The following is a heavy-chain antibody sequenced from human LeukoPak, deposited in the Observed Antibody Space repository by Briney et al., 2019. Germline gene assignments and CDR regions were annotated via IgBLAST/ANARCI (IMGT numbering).Heavy chain of an antibody. D-gene: IGHD4/OR15-4a*01. J-gene: IGHJ6*03. Sequence: GGSLRLSCAASGFTFGTSGMHWVRQAPGKGLEWVALIWYDGSNEYADSVKGRFTISRDNSKNTLYLQMNSLRAEDTAVYHCAKDQGANYYYYMDVWGKGATVTVSS. CDR2: IWYDGSNE. CDR1: GFTFGTSG. CDR3: AKDQGANYYYYMDV. V-gene: IGHV3-33*06.